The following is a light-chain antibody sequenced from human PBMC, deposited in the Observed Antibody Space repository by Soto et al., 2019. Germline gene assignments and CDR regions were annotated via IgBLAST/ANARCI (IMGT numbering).Light chain of an antibody. J-gene: IGKJ1*01. Sequence: DIQMTQSPSTLSASIGDRVTITCRASQNINNWIAWYQQKPGKAPKFLIYDASTLESGVPSRFSGSGFGTESSLTISSLQPDDFGSYYCQHMRTFGQGTKVDIK. CDR2: DAS. CDR3: QHMRT. V-gene: IGKV1-5*01. CDR1: QNINNW.